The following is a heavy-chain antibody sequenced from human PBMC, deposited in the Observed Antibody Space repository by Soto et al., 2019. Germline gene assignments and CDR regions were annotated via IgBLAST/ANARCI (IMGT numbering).Heavy chain of an antibody. CDR2: IWYDGSNK. CDR3: ARGSPRNTDFDY. J-gene: IGHJ4*02. D-gene: IGHD1-1*01. CDR1: GFTFISYG. V-gene: IGHV3-33*01. Sequence: GGSLRLSCAASGFTFISYGMHWVRQAPGKGLEWVAVIWYDGSNKYYADYVKGRFTISRDNSKNTLYLQMNSLRAEDTAVYYCARGSPRNTDFDYWGQGT.